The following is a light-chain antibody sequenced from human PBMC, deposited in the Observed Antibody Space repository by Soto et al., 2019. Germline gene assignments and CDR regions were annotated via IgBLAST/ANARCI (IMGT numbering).Light chain of an antibody. CDR1: SSDIGAYKY. Sequence: QSVLTQPASVSGSPGQSVTISCTGTSSDIGAYKYVSWYQHHPGKSPRLLIYEVSNRPSGVSNRFSDSKSGNTASLTISGLQAEDEADYYCCSYRSSSTLVFGGGTKVTVL. V-gene: IGLV2-14*01. J-gene: IGLJ2*01. CDR2: EVS. CDR3: CSYRSSSTLV.